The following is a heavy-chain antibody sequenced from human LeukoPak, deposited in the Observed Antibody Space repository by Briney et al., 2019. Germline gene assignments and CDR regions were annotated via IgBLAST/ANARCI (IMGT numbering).Heavy chain of an antibody. CDR3: ARSGGSYLPRYVDV. D-gene: IGHD1-26*01. V-gene: IGHV5-51*01. J-gene: IGHJ6*02. CDR2: IYPGDSDA. Sequence: GESLKISCKGSGYSFSSYWIGWVRQMPAKGLEWMGIIYPGDSDARYSPSFQGQVTISVDNSISTAYLQWSSLKASDTAMYYCARSGGSYLPRYVDVWGQGTTVTVSS. CDR1: GYSFSSYW.